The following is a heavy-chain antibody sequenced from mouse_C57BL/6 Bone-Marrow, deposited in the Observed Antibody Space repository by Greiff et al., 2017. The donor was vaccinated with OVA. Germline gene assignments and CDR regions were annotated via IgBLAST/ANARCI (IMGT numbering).Heavy chain of an antibody. D-gene: IGHD1-1*01. CDR3: TFTTVVAGDWYFDV. CDR1: GYTFTDYE. J-gene: IGHJ1*03. CDR2: IDPETGGT. Sequence: QVQLQQSGAELVRPGASVTLSCKASGYTFTDYEMHWVKQTPVHGLEWIGAIDPETGGTAYNQKFKGKAILTAAKSSSTAYMELRSLTSEDSAVYYCTFTTVVAGDWYFDVWGTGTTVTVSS. V-gene: IGHV1-15*01.